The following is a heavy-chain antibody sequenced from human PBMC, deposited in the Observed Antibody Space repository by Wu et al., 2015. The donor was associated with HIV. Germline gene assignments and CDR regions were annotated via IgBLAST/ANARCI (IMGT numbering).Heavy chain of an antibody. J-gene: IGHJ1*01. CDR1: GYTFTSYG. CDR3: VRGRSCNGQDCYHWDFQL. D-gene: IGHD2-15*01. CDR2: ISGYNGNT. Sequence: QVQLVQSGAEVKKPGSSVKVSCKASGYTFTSYGISWVRQAPGEGLEWMGWISGYNGNTKYAQKFQGRVTMTTDTSTSTAYMDLRGLTSGDTAIYYCVRGRSCNGQDCYHWDFQLWGQGTPVIVSA. V-gene: IGHV1-18*01.